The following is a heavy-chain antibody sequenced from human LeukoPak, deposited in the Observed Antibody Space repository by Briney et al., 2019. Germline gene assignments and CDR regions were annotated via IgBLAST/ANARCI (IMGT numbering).Heavy chain of an antibody. CDR3: ARGGDILTGYFNYYYYGMDV. CDR2: INHSGST. V-gene: IGHV4-34*01. CDR1: GGSFSGYY. Sequence: PSETLSLTCAVYGGSFSGYYWSWIRQPPGKGLEWIGEINHSGSTNYNPSLKSRVTISVDTSKNQFSLKLSSVTAADTAVYYCARGGDILTGYFNYYYYGMDVWGKGTTATVSS. J-gene: IGHJ6*04. D-gene: IGHD3-9*01.